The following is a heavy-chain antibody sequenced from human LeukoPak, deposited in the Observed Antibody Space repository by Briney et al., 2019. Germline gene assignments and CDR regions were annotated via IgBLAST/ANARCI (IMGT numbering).Heavy chain of an antibody. D-gene: IGHD6-13*01. V-gene: IGHV4-34*01. Sequence: SETLSLTCAVYGGSFSGYYWSWIRQPPGKGLEWIGEINHSGSTNYSPSLKSRVTISVDTSKNQFSLKLSSVTAADTAVYYCARGRGLSAAAGRLSPWGQGTLVTVSS. CDR3: ARGRGLSAAAGRLSP. J-gene: IGHJ5*02. CDR2: INHSGST. CDR1: GGSFSGYY.